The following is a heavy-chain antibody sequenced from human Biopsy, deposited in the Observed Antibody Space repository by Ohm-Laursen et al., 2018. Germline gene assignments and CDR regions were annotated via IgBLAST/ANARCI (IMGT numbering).Heavy chain of an antibody. CDR2: FYCSGKT. CDR3: AKGITVYGVVLPYYFDD. D-gene: IGHD3-3*01. Sequence: SDTLSLTCTVSGASLGSHYWSWIRQPPGKGLEWLGYFYCSGKTYYHPSLKSRVTISVDPSKNQFSLKLNAVTAADTAVYYCAKGITVYGVVLPYYFDDWGQGTLVTVSS. CDR1: GASLGSHY. V-gene: IGHV4-59*11. J-gene: IGHJ4*02.